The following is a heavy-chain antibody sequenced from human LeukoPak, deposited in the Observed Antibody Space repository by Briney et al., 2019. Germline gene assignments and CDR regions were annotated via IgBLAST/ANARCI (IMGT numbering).Heavy chain of an antibody. Sequence: GASVKVSCKASGYTFTSYGISWVRQAPGQGLEWMGWISAYNGNTNYAQKLQGRVTMTTDTSTSTAYMELRSLRSDDTAVYYCARDSRRTTVVTPVVYWGQGTLATVSS. D-gene: IGHD4-23*01. CDR1: GYTFTSYG. CDR2: ISAYNGNT. CDR3: ARDSRRTTVVTPVVY. J-gene: IGHJ4*02. V-gene: IGHV1-18*01.